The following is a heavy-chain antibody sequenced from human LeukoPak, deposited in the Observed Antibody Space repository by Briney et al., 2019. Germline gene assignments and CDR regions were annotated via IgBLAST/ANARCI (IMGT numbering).Heavy chain of an antibody. J-gene: IGHJ2*01. D-gene: IGHD6-19*01. CDR1: GGSISSGSYY. CDR2: IYYSGNT. CDR3: ASSSGSNWYFDL. V-gene: IGHV4-61*10. Sequence: SETLSLTCTVSGGSISSGSYYWSWIRQPAGKALEWIGYIYYSGNTNYNPSLKSRVTISVDTSKSQFSLNLSSVSAADTAVYYCASSSGSNWYFDLWGRGTLVTVSS.